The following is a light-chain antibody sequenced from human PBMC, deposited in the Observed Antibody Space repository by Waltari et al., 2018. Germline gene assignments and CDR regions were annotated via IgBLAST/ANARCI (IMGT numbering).Light chain of an antibody. CDR2: GAS. V-gene: IGKV3D-15*01. J-gene: IGKJ4*01. CDR1: QSVSSS. Sequence: EIVMTQSPATLSLSPGERATLSCRASQSVSSSLAWYQQKTGQAPRLLIYGASSRATGIPDRFSGSGSGTEFTLTISSLEPEDVAVYYCQQNSNWLTFGGGTKVEIK. CDR3: QQNSNWLT.